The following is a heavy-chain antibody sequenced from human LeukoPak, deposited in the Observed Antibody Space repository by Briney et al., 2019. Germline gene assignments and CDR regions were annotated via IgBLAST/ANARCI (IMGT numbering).Heavy chain of an antibody. D-gene: IGHD2-2*01. CDR2: ISYDGSNK. J-gene: IGHJ4*02. V-gene: IGHV3-30*01. Sequence: GRSLRLSCAASGFTFSSYAMHWVRQAPGKGLEWVAVISYDGSNKYYADSVKGRFTISRDNSKNTLYLQMNSLRAEDTAVYYCAREEIGSSSAFDYWGQGTLVTVSS. CDR3: AREEIGSSSAFDY. CDR1: GFTFSSYA.